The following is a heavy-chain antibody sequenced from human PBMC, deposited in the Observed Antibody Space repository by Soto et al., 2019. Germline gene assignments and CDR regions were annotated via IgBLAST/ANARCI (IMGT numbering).Heavy chain of an antibody. Sequence: GGSLRLSCAASGFTFSSYAMHWVRQAPGKGLEWVAVISYDGSNKYYADSVKGRFTISRDNSKNTLYLQMNSLRAEDTAVYYCARPSLLEQLVLWNYYYGMDVWGQGTTVTVSS. V-gene: IGHV3-30-3*01. CDR1: GFTFSSYA. J-gene: IGHJ6*02. CDR3: ARPSLLEQLVLWNYYYGMDV. CDR2: ISYDGSNK. D-gene: IGHD6-13*01.